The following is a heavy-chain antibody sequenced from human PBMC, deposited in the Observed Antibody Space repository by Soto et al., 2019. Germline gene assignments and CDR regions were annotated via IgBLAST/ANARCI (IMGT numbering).Heavy chain of an antibody. CDR2: IKQDGSEK. Sequence: EVQLVESGGGLVQPGGSLRLSCAASGFTFSSYWMSWVRQAPGKGLEWVANIKQDGSEKYYVDSVKGRFTISRDNAKNSLYLQMNSLRAEDTAVYYCVRYSRTVGGSYRPDYWGQGTLVTVSS. CDR3: VRYSRTVGGSYRPDY. D-gene: IGHD3-16*02. V-gene: IGHV3-7*01. J-gene: IGHJ4*02. CDR1: GFTFSSYW.